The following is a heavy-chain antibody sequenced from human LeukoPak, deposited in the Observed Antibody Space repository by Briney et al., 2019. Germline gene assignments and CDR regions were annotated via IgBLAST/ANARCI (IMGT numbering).Heavy chain of an antibody. CDR3: ARVSDGVVGATIGY. CDR1: DYSISSIHC. Sequence: SETLSLTCTASDYSISSIHCWGWIRQPPGKGLEWIGSICQSGSTYYSPSLKSRVILSLDTSKNQFSLRLSSVTAADTAVYYCARVSDGVVGATIGYWGQGTLVTVSS. D-gene: IGHD1-26*01. J-gene: IGHJ4*02. CDR2: ICQSGST. V-gene: IGHV4-38-2*02.